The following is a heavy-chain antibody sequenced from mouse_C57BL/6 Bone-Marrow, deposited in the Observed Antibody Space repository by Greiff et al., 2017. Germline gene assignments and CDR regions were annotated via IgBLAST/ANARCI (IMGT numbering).Heavy chain of an antibody. Sequence: QVQLKQSGPGLVQPSQSLSITCTVSGFSLTSYGVPWVRQSPGKGLEWLGVIWSGGSTDYNAAFISRLCISTDNSNSQVFFKMNSLNADATAIYYCARKRPYYDYDGYYYSMDYWGQGTSVTVSS. CDR3: ARKRPYYDYDGYYYSMDY. V-gene: IGHV2-2*01. CDR2: IWSGGST. J-gene: IGHJ4*01. CDR1: GFSLTSYG. D-gene: IGHD2-4*01.